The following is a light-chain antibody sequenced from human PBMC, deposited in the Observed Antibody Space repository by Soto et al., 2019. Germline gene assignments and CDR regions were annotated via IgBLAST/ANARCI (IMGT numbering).Light chain of an antibody. V-gene: IGKV1-33*01. J-gene: IGKJ5*01. Sequence: DIQMTQSPSSLSASVGDRVSITCQASQDISNYLSWYQQKPGKAPNLLIYDASNLKTGVPSRFSGSGSGTEFIFTISSLQPEDIATYYCQQYGTLPITFGQGTRLEIK. CDR2: DAS. CDR3: QQYGTLPIT. CDR1: QDISNY.